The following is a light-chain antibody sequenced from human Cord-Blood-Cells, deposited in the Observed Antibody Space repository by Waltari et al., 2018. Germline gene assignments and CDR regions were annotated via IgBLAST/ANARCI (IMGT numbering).Light chain of an antibody. V-gene: IGLV2-14*01. Sequence: QSALTQPASVSGSPGQSITISCTGTSSDVGGYNSVSWYQQHPGKAPKLMIYDVSQRPSGVSNRFSGSKAGNTASLTISGLQAEDEADYYCSSYTSSSTFVFGGGTKLTVL. CDR3: SSYTSSSTFV. CDR1: SSDVGGYNS. CDR2: DVS. J-gene: IGLJ2*01.